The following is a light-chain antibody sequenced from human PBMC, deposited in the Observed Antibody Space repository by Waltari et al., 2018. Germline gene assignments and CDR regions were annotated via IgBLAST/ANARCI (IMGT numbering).Light chain of an antibody. Sequence: DIVITQSPDSLAVSLGERATINCKSSQSLFYSYNSNNYLAWYQPKPGQSPKLLIYWASTRESGVPDRFSGSGSGTDFTLTISTLQAEDVAVYYCHQYYSLFTFGPGTKVDIK. CDR3: HQYYSLFT. CDR1: QSLFYSYNSNNY. V-gene: IGKV4-1*01. J-gene: IGKJ3*01. CDR2: WAS.